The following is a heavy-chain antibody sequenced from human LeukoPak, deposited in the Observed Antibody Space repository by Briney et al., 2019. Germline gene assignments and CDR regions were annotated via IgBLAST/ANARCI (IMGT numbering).Heavy chain of an antibody. D-gene: IGHD2/OR15-2a*01. J-gene: IGHJ4*02. CDR3: AKDHWSTTVFDY. Sequence: GGSLRLSCVASGFTFSSYAMSWVRQAPGNGLEWVSAISGSGGSTYYADSVKGRFTISRDNSKNTLYLQMNSLRAEDTAVYYCAKDHWSTTVFDYWGQGTLVTVSS. V-gene: IGHV3-23*01. CDR1: GFTFSSYA. CDR2: ISGSGGST.